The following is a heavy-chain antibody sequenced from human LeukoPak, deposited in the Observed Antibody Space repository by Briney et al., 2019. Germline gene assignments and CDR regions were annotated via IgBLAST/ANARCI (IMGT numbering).Heavy chain of an antibody. CDR3: ARHSDSWSAPDS. CDR2: FDSEDGRT. J-gene: IGHJ5*01. V-gene: IGHV1-24*01. CDR1: GAILIELS. D-gene: IGHD3-3*01. Sequence: VASVKVSCKVSGAILIELSIHWVRQSPGKGLEWMGGFDSEDGRTKAAQKFHDRVSLTEDTSLGTAYMELSSLRSEDTAVYYCARHSDSWSAPDSWGQGTLVTVSS.